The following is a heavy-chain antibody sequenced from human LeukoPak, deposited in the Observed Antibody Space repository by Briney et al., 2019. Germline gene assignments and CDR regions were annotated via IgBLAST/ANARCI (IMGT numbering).Heavy chain of an antibody. V-gene: IGHV1-69*04. CDR1: GGTFSSYA. D-gene: IGHD6-13*01. J-gene: IGHJ6*03. Sequence: SVKVSCKASGGTFSSYAISWVRQAPGQGLEWMGRIIPILGIANYAQKFQGRVTITADKSTSTAYMELSSLRSEDTAVYYCASKYSSPNYYYYMDVWGKGTTVTVSS. CDR3: ASKYSSPNYYYYMDV. CDR2: IIPILGIA.